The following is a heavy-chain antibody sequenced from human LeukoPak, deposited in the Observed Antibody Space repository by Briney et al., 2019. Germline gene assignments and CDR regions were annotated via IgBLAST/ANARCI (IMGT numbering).Heavy chain of an antibody. Sequence: PGGSLRLSCAASGFTFSSYWMQWVRQAPGKGLVWVSRINTDGSSASYADSVKGRFTISRDNAKNTLSLQMNSLRAEDTAVYYCMGSGWYTFDYWGQGTLATVSS. CDR1: GFTFSSYW. V-gene: IGHV3-74*01. CDR2: INTDGSSA. CDR3: MGSGWYTFDY. J-gene: IGHJ4*02. D-gene: IGHD6-19*01.